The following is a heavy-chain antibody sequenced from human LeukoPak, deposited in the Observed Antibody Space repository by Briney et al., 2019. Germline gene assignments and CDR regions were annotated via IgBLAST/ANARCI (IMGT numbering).Heavy chain of an antibody. CDR1: GDSISSGGYS. CDR3: ARVVAAAGNNWFDP. Sequence: SETLSLTCAVSGDSISSGGYSWSWIRQTPGKGLEWIAYIHDSGSTYNNPSLKSRLSISIDTSKNQFSLKLNSVAAADTAVYYCARVVAAAGNNWFDPWGQGTLVTVSS. V-gene: IGHV4-30-4*07. J-gene: IGHJ5*02. D-gene: IGHD6-13*01. CDR2: IHDSGST.